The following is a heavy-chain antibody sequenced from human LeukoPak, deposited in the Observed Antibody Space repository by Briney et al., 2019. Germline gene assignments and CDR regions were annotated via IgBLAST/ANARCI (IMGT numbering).Heavy chain of an antibody. J-gene: IGHJ1*01. CDR1: GGSISSYY. CDR2: IYYSGST. V-gene: IGHV4-59*08. CDR3: ARAPYGSGTLGYFQH. D-gene: IGHD3-10*01. Sequence: SETLSLTCTVSGGSISSYYWSWIRQPPGKGLEWIGYIYYSGSTNYNPSLKSRVTISVDTSKNQFSLKLSSVTAADTAVYYCARAPYGSGTLGYFQHWGQGTLVTVSS.